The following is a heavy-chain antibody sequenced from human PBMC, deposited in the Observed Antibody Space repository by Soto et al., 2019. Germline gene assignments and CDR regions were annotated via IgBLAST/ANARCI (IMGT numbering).Heavy chain of an antibody. CDR1: GYTFTSYY. CDR3: AREDTGRGGYYYYYYGMNV. V-gene: IGHV1-46*01. J-gene: IGHJ6*02. Sequence: ASVKVSCKASGYTFTSYYMHWVRQAPGQGLEWMGIINPSGGSTSYAQKFQGRVTMTRDTSTSTVYMELSSLRSEDTAVYYCAREDTGRGGYYYYYYGMNVWGQGTTVTVS. D-gene: IGHD3-10*01. CDR2: INPSGGST.